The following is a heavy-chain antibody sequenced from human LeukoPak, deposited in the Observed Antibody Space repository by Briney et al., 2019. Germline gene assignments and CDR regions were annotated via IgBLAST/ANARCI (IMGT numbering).Heavy chain of an antibody. D-gene: IGHD2-15*01. CDR1: GIIVSNNY. Sequence: PGGSLRLSCAASGIIVSNNYMSWVRQAPGKGLEWVSVIYSGGSTYYADSVKGRFTVSRDNSKNTLYLQMGSLRAEDMAVYYCAMDYSQRNDYWGQGTLVTVSS. J-gene: IGHJ4*02. CDR2: IYSGGST. CDR3: AMDYSQRNDY. V-gene: IGHV3-66*01.